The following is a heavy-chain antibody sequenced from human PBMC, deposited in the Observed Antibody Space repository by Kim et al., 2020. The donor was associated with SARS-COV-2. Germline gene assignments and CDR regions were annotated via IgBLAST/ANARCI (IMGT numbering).Heavy chain of an antibody. CDR3: ARCVLTGYYSDY. D-gene: IGHD3-9*01. CDR2: ISYDGSNK. Sequence: GGSLRLSCAASGFTFSSYGMHWVRQAPGKGLEWVAVISYDGSNKYYADSVKGRFTISRDNSKNTLYLQMNSLRAEDTAVYYCARCVLTGYYSDYWGQGTLVTVSS. V-gene: IGHV3-33*05. CDR1: GFTFSSYG. J-gene: IGHJ4*02.